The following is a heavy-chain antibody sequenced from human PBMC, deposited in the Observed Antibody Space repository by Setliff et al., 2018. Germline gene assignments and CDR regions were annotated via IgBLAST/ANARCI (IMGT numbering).Heavy chain of an antibody. J-gene: IGHJ6*03. V-gene: IGHV4-4*07. D-gene: IGHD3-10*01. CDR3: ARVRITPYCMDV. CDR1: GGSMGSYY. Sequence: SETLSLTCTVSGGSMGSYYWTWIRQSAGKGLEWIGRVYTTGSTAFNHSLNSRVTMSLDKSKNHFSLTLYSVTAADTAVYFCARVRITPYCMDVWGKGTTVTVSS. CDR2: VYTTGST.